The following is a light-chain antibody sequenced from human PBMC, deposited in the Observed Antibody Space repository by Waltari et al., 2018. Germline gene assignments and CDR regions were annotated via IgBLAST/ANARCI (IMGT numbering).Light chain of an antibody. Sequence: EIVLTQSTATLSLSPGERATLSCRASQSVSSYLAWYQQKPGQAPRLLIYDASNRATGIPARFSGSGSGTDFTLTISSLEPEDFAVYYCQQRSNWLPLTFGGGTKVEIK. V-gene: IGKV3-11*01. CDR3: QQRSNWLPLT. CDR1: QSVSSY. CDR2: DAS. J-gene: IGKJ4*01.